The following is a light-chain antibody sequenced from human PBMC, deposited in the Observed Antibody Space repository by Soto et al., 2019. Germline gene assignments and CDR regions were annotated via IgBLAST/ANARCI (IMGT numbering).Light chain of an antibody. J-gene: IGKJ1*01. CDR1: QDIRND. CDR2: AAS. Sequence: ALPMTQSPSSLSASVGDRVTITCRASQDIRNDLGWYQQRPGKAPKVLIFAASNLRSGVPSRFSGSGSGTDFTLTISSLQPEDFATYYCLQDYSYPRTFGQGTKVEIK. CDR3: LQDYSYPRT. V-gene: IGKV1-6*01.